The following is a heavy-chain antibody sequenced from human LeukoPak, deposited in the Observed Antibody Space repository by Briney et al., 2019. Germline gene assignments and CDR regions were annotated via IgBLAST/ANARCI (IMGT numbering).Heavy chain of an antibody. CDR3: ARDQSVRLLQTSSTYFKHVFAI. CDR2: ISAYNGNT. D-gene: IGHD6-13*01. V-gene: IGHV1-18*01. CDR1: GYTFTNYG. J-gene: IGHJ3*02. Sequence: RASVKVSCKTSGYTFTNYGISWVRQAPGLGLEWMGWISAYNGNTNYAQKVQGRVTMTTDTSTSTAYMELRSLRFGDTAVYYCARDQSVRLLQTSSTYFKHVFAIWGQGSMVTVSS.